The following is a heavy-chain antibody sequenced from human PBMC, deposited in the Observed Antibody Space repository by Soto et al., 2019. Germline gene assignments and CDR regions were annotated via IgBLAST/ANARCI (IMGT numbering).Heavy chain of an antibody. Sequence: SETLYITCTVSGGSISSSSYYWGWIRPPPGTGLECIGSIYYSGSTYYNPSLKSRVTISVATSENQFSLKLSSVTAADTAVYYCARHRAGSYPLNFDYWGQGTLVTVSS. J-gene: IGHJ4*02. V-gene: IGHV4-39*01. CDR2: IYYSGST. CDR1: GGSISSSSYY. D-gene: IGHD1-26*01. CDR3: ARHRAGSYPLNFDY.